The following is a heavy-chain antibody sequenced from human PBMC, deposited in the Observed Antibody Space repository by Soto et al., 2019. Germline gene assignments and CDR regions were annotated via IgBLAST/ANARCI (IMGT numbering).Heavy chain of an antibody. CDR3: ARDCTDFWSGSNWFDP. J-gene: IGHJ5*02. CDR2: IKQDGSEK. Sequence: GESLKLSCAASGITFIYAWMSWVRQAPGKGLEWVANIKQDGSEKYYVDSVKGRFTISRDNAKNSLYLQMNSLRAEDTAVYYCARDCTDFWSGSNWFDPWGQGTLVTVSS. D-gene: IGHD3-3*01. V-gene: IGHV3-7*01. CDR1: GITFIYAW.